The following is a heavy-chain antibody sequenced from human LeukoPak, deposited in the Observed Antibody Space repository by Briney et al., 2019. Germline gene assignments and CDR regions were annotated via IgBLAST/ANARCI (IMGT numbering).Heavy chain of an antibody. CDR1: GFTFSDYY. J-gene: IGHJ4*02. CDR2: ISSSGSTI. Sequence: PGGSLRLSCAASGFTFSDYYMSWIRQAPGKGLEWVSYISSSGSTIYYADSVKGRFTISRDNAKNSLYLQMNSLRAEDTAVYYCATLRLIWNDDFDYWGQGTLVTVSS. V-gene: IGHV3-11*01. CDR3: ATLRLIWNDDFDY. D-gene: IGHD1-1*01.